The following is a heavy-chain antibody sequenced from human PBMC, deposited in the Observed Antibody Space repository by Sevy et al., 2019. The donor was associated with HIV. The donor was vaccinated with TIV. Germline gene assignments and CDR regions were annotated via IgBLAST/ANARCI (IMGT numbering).Heavy chain of an antibody. CDR1: GYIFTNYA. CDR2: IKTDNGNT. D-gene: IGHD3-3*01. CDR3: ARGKEGIFGVVVRQFDS. J-gene: IGHJ4*02. V-gene: IGHV1-3*04. Sequence: ASVKVSCKASGYIFTNYAIHWVRQAPGQGLEWMGWIKTDNGNTKYSQRFQGRVTITRDTSATTAYMEMSSLRYDETAVYFCARGKEGIFGVVVRQFDSWGQGTLVTVSS.